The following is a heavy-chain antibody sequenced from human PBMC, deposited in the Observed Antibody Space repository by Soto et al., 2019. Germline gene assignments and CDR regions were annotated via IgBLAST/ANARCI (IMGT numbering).Heavy chain of an antibody. CDR3: ARDVNGGNDAFDI. V-gene: IGHV4-38-2*02. CDR2: IYHSGST. D-gene: IGHD3-16*01. Sequence: PSETLSLTCAVSGYSISSGYYWGWIRQPPGKGLEWIGSIYHSGSTHYNPSLKSRVTISVDTSKNQFSLKLSSVTAADTAVYYCARDVNGGNDAFDIWGQGTMVTVSS. CDR1: GYSISSGYY. J-gene: IGHJ3*02.